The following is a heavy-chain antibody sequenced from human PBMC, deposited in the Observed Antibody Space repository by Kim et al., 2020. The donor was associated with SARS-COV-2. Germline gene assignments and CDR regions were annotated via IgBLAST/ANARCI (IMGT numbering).Heavy chain of an antibody. V-gene: IGHV3-73*01. Sequence: SVKNRFTISRDESKNTAYLQMNSLKTEDTAVYYCTRGSPIPGGWYDAFDIWGQGTMVTVSS. CDR3: TRGSPIPGGWYDAFDI. D-gene: IGHD6-19*01. J-gene: IGHJ3*02.